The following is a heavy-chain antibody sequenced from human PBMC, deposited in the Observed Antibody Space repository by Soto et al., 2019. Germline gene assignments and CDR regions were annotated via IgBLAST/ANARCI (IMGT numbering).Heavy chain of an antibody. CDR2: INAGNGNT. CDR3: ARDPPPYIISKRYGPNWFDP. J-gene: IGHJ5*02. CDR1: GYTFTSYA. V-gene: IGHV1-3*01. D-gene: IGHD5-18*01. Sequence: ASVKVSCKASGYTFTSYAMHWVRQAPGQRLEWMGWINAGNGNTKYSQKFQGRVTITRDTSASTAYMELSSLRSEDTAVYYCARDPPPYIISKRYGPNWFDPWGQGTLVTVSS.